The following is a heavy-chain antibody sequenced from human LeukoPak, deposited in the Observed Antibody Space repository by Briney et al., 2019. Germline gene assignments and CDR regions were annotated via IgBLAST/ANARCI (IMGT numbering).Heavy chain of an antibody. D-gene: IGHD3-16*01. CDR1: GFTFDDYA. Sequence: GGSLRLSCEASGFTFDDYAMHWVRQAPGKGLEWVAGISWNSGSIHYGASVKGRFTISRDNAKNSLYLQMNSLRPEDTALYYCARSHYDYVWGTFDYWGQGSLVTVSS. CDR2: ISWNSGSI. V-gene: IGHV3-9*01. J-gene: IGHJ4*02. CDR3: ARSHYDYVWGTFDY.